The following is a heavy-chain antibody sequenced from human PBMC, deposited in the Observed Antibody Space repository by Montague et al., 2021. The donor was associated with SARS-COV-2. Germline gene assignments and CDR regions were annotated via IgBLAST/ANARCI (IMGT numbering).Heavy chain of an antibody. J-gene: IGHJ6*03. V-gene: IGHV3-48*03. CDR3: ARGRRGVVVVTRACKDYYYYYLDV. CDR2: ISSGGSTV. Sequence: SLRLSCAASGFTFSSYELNWVRQAPGKGLEWVSYISSGGSTVYYADSVKGRFTISRDNAKNSLYLQMNSLRAEDAAIYYCARGRRGVVVVTRACKDYYYYYLDVWGKGTTVTVSS. CDR1: GFTFSSYE. D-gene: IGHD2-21*01.